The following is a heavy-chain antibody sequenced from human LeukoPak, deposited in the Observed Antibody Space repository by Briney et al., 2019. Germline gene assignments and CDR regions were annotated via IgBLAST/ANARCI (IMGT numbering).Heavy chain of an antibody. CDR1: GFTFDTYW. V-gene: IGHV3-7*01. D-gene: IGHD3-10*01. J-gene: IGHJ4*02. CDR2: IKPDGSEK. CDR3: ASIEVGE. Sequence: PGGSLRLSCAASGFTFDTYWMSWVRQAPGKGLEWVANIKPDGSEKHYVDSVKGRFTISRDNAKNTLYLQMNSLRAEDTAVYYCASIEVGEWGQGTLVTVSS.